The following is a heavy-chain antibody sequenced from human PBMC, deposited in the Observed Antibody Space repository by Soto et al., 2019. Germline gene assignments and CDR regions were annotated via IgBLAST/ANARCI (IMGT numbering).Heavy chain of an antibody. CDR2: IYYSGST. J-gene: IGHJ6*02. V-gene: IGHV4-30-4*01. CDR3: ARDRAARLTRGGGPHRYGMDV. Sequence: KTSETLSLTCTVSGGSISSGDYYWSWIRQPPGKGLEWIGYIYYSGSTYYNPSLKSRVTISVDTSKNQFSLELSSVTAADTAVYYCARDRAARLTRGGGPHRYGMDVWGQGTTVTVSS. CDR1: GGSISSGDYY. D-gene: IGHD6-6*01.